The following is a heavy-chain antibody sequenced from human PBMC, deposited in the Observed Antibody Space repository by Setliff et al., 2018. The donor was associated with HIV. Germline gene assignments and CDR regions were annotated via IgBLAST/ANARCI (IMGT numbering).Heavy chain of an antibody. V-gene: IGHV1-3*01. CDR3: ARGVQWLGLYYFDY. CDR1: GYSFTKYV. CDR2: INAGNDNT. D-gene: IGHD6-19*01. Sequence: ASVKVSCKASGYSFTKYVMHWVRQAPGQRLEWMGWINAGNDNTKYSQKFQGRVTITRDTSANTAYMELSSLRSEDTAVYYCARGVQWLGLYYFDYWGQGTLVTVSS. J-gene: IGHJ4*02.